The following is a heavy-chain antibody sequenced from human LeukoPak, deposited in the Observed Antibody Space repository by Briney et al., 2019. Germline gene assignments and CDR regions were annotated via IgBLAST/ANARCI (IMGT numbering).Heavy chain of an antibody. J-gene: IGHJ5*02. CDR3: ARGIVSFSWFDP. CDR1: GFTFSSYA. CDR2: ISGSGGST. V-gene: IGHV3-23*01. Sequence: GGSLRRSCAASGFTFSSYATSWVRQAPGKGLEWVSAISGSGGSTYYADSVKGRFTISRDNSKNTLYLQMNSLRAEDTAVYYCARGIVSFSWFDPWGQGTLVTVSS. D-gene: IGHD3-22*01.